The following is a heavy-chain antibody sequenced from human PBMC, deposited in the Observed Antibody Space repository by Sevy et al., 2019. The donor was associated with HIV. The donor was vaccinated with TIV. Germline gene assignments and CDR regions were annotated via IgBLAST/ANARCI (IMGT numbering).Heavy chain of an antibody. CDR2: IKQDGSEK. V-gene: IGHV3-7*01. J-gene: IGHJ3*02. Sequence: GGSLRLSCAASGFTFSSHWMSWVRQAPGKGLEWVANIKQDGSEKYYVDSVKGRFTISRENAKNSLYLQMNSLRVEDTAVYYCVREANIVGAIQGAFDIWGQGTKVTVSS. CDR1: GFTFSSHW. CDR3: VREANIVGAIQGAFDI. D-gene: IGHD1-26*01.